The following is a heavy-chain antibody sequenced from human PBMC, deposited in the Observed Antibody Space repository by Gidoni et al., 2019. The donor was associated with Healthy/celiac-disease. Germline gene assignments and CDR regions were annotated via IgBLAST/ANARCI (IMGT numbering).Heavy chain of an antibody. CDR1: GFTFSSYG. Sequence: QVQLVESGGGVVQPGRSLRLSCAASGFTFSSYGMHWVRQAPGKGLEWVAVIWYDGSNKYYADSVKGRFTISRDNSKNTLYLQMNSLRAEDTAVYYCARDRVDSSGPSLYFDYWGQGTLVTVSS. CDR3: ARDRVDSSGPSLYFDY. CDR2: IWYDGSNK. D-gene: IGHD3-22*01. J-gene: IGHJ4*02. V-gene: IGHV3-33*01.